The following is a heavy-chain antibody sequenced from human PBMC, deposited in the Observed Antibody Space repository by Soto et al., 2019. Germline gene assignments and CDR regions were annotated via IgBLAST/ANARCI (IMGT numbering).Heavy chain of an antibody. CDR3: AKDRTAPMDY. V-gene: IGHV3-30*18. J-gene: IGHJ4*02. CDR2: ISYDGSDK. CDR1: GFTFSTYG. Sequence: QVQLVESGGGVVQPGRSLRLSCAASGFTFSTYGMHWVRQAPGKGLEWVAVISYDGSDKYYADSVKGRFTISRANSKNTLYLQMNSLRVEDTAVYYCAKDRTAPMDYWGQGTLVTVSS.